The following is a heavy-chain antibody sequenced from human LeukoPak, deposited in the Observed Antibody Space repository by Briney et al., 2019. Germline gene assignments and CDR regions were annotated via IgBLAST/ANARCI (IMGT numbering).Heavy chain of an antibody. CDR2: IYYSGST. D-gene: IGHD3-3*01. CDR1: GGSISSYY. V-gene: IGHV4-59*12. Sequence: SETLSLTCTVSGGSISSYYWSWIRQPPGKGLEWIGYIYYSGSTNYNPSLKSRVTISVDTSKNQFSLKLSSVTAADTAVYYCVQSPGYDFWSGFPYYYHGMDVWGQGTTVTVSS. J-gene: IGHJ6*02. CDR3: VQSPGYDFWSGFPYYYHGMDV.